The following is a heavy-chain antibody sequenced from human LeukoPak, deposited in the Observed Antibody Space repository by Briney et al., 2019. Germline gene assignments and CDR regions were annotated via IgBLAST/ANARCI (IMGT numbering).Heavy chain of an antibody. D-gene: IGHD3-22*01. J-gene: IGHJ4*02. CDR3: AKRGETSTEDYYYIYY. CDR2: ISGTGGST. Sequence: GGSLRLSCSASGFTFSKYAMHWVRQAPGKGLEYVSAISGTGGSTYYADSVKGRFTISRDNSKNTLFLQMSSLTPEDTAVYFCAKRGETSTEDYYYIYYWGQGTLVAVSS. V-gene: IGHV3-64D*09. CDR1: GFTFSKYA.